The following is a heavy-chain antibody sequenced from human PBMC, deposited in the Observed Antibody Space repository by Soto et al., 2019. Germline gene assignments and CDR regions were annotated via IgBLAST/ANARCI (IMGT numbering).Heavy chain of an antibody. CDR1: GYTFTSYD. V-gene: IGHV1-8*01. Sequence: ASVKVSCKASGYTFTSYDINWVRQATGQGLEWMGWMNPNSGNTGYAQKFQGRVTMTRNTSISTAYMELSSLRSEDTAVYYCARDRTEDRTQKWLQFHYFDSWGQGALVTVSS. J-gene: IGHJ4*02. D-gene: IGHD2-21*02. CDR2: MNPNSGNT. CDR3: ARDRTEDRTQKWLQFHYFDS.